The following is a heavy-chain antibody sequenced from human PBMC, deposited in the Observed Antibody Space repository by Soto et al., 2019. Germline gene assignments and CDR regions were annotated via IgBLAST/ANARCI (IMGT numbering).Heavy chain of an antibody. CDR1: GFTVSSYS. V-gene: IGHV3-21*01. Sequence: EVQLVESGGGLVKPGGSLRLSCGASGFTVSSYSLNCVRQAPGQGLEWVSSISSSSSYIYYADSVKGRFTISRDNAMNTLYLQMNSLRADATAVYYCARDLTMVRGVIISLYAFDIWGQGTMVTVSS. J-gene: IGHJ3*02. CDR2: ISSSSSYI. CDR3: ARDLTMVRGVIISLYAFDI. D-gene: IGHD3-10*01.